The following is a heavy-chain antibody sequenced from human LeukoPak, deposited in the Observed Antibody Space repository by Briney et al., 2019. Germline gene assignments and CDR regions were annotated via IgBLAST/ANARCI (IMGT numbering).Heavy chain of an antibody. J-gene: IGHJ4*02. Sequence: GGSLRLSCAASGFIVSANFMSWVRRAPGKGLEWVSTIYSGDSTHYADSVKGRFTISRDNSKNALYLQMNSLRADDTAVYYCARLYGSASHWGQGTLVTVSS. CDR3: ARLYGSASH. D-gene: IGHD3-10*01. CDR1: GFIVSANF. CDR2: IYSGDST. V-gene: IGHV3-53*01.